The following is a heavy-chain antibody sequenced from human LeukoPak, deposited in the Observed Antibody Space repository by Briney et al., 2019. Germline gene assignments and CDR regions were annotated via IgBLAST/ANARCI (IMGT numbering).Heavy chain of an antibody. Sequence: ASGKVSCKASGYTFTGYYMHWVRQAPGQGLEWMGWINPNSGGTNYAQKFQGRVTMTRDTSISTAYTELSRLRSDDTAVYYCARDGIAAAGTRNWFDPWGQGTLVTVSS. V-gene: IGHV1-2*02. CDR1: GYTFTGYY. D-gene: IGHD6-13*01. CDR2: INPNSGGT. CDR3: ARDGIAAAGTRNWFDP. J-gene: IGHJ5*02.